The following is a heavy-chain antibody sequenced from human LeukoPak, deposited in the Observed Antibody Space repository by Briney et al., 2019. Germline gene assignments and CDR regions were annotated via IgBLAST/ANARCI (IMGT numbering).Heavy chain of an antibody. Sequence: GESLKISCKGSGYSFSSYWIAWVRQMPGKGLEWMGIIHPGNSETTYNPSFRGQVTISTDKSISTAYLQWSSLKASDTAMYYCARWNDILTGYGDYWGQGTLVTVSS. D-gene: IGHD3-9*01. CDR3: ARWNDILTGYGDY. J-gene: IGHJ4*02. CDR2: IHPGNSET. CDR1: GYSFSSYW. V-gene: IGHV5-51*01.